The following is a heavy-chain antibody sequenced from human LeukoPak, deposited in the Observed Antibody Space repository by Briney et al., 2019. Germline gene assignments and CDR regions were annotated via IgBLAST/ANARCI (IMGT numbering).Heavy chain of an antibody. CDR2: IYFSGST. Sequence: KPSETLSLTCTVFGGSISSSSHYWGWIRQPPGEGLEWIGSIYFSGSTYYSPSLKSRVTISVDPSTNQFSLKLSSVTAADTAVYYCASFDYGADRGFDYWGQGTLVTVSS. V-gene: IGHV4-39*01. D-gene: IGHD4-17*01. CDR1: GGSISSSSHY. CDR3: ASFDYGADRGFDY. J-gene: IGHJ4*02.